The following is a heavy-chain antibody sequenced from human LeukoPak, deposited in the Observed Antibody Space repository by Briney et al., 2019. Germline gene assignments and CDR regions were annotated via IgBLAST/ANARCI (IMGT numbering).Heavy chain of an antibody. V-gene: IGHV3-7*01. D-gene: IGHD5-12*01. CDR1: GFNFSSYS. J-gene: IGHJ6*03. Sequence: GGSLRLSCAASGFNFSSYSMNWVRQAPGKGLEWVANIKQDGSEKYYVDSVKGRFTISRDNAKNSLYLQMNSLRAEDTAVYYCARDGYDFPDYYYYMDVWGKGTTVTVSS. CDR2: IKQDGSEK. CDR3: ARDGYDFPDYYYYMDV.